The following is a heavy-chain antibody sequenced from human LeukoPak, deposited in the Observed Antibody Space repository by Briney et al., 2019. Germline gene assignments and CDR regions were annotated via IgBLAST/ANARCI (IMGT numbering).Heavy chain of an antibody. D-gene: IGHD3-10*01. CDR1: GYTFTSYG. V-gene: IGHV1-18*01. Sequence: GASVKVSCKASGYTFTSYGISRVRQAPGQGLEWMGWISAYNGNTNYAQKLQGRVTMTTDTSTSTAYMELRSLRSDDTAVYYCARVAGYYGSGSYRLWGQGTLVTVSS. J-gene: IGHJ4*02. CDR2: ISAYNGNT. CDR3: ARVAGYYGSGSYRL.